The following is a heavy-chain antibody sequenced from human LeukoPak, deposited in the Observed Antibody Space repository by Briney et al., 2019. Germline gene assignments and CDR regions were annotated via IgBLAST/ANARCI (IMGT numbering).Heavy chain of an antibody. J-gene: IGHJ4*02. CDR3: ARDDGSYDSSGYHDY. V-gene: IGHV1-46*01. Sequence: GASVKVSCKASGYTFTSYYMHWVRQAPGQGLEWMGIINPSGGSTSYAQKFQGRVTMTRDTSTSTVYMELSSLRSEDTAVYYCARDDGSYDSSGYHDYWGQGTLATVSS. CDR1: GYTFTSYY. D-gene: IGHD3-22*01. CDR2: INPSGGST.